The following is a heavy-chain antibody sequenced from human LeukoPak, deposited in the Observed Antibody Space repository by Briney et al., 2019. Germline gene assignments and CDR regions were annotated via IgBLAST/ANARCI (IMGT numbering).Heavy chain of an antibody. CDR2: IRFDGGNK. CDR3: AKDSLRTYYGSGSYPLDY. CDR1: GFTFNNYG. Sequence: PGVSLRLSCAASGFTFNNYGMHWVRQARGKGLEWVAFIRFDGGNKYYADSVKGRFTISRDSSKNTLFLQMNSLRADDTAVYYCAKDSLRTYYGSGSYPLDYWGQGTLVTVSS. V-gene: IGHV3-30*02. J-gene: IGHJ4*02. D-gene: IGHD3-10*01.